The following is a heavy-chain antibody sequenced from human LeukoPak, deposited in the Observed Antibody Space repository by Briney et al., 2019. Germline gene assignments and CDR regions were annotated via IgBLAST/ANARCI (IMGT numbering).Heavy chain of an antibody. D-gene: IGHD2-15*01. CDR2: INPNSGGT. CDR1: GYTFTGYY. CDR3: AAGRGYCSGGSCYGDDSFDI. Sequence: GASVKVSCKASGYTFTGYYIQWVRQAPGQGLEWMGWINPNSGGTNYAQKFQGRVTMTRDTSISTAYMELSRLRSDNTAVYYCAAGRGYCSGGSCYGDDSFDIWGQGTMVTVSS. J-gene: IGHJ3*02. V-gene: IGHV1-2*02.